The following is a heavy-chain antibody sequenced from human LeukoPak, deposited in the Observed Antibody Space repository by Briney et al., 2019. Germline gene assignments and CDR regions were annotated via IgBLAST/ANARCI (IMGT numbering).Heavy chain of an antibody. CDR1: GYPFNRYW. D-gene: IGHD3-22*01. CDR3: ARRRYYDSSGYAREYTRDAFDI. J-gene: IGHJ3*02. Sequence: AGESLKISCQASGYPFNRYWIGWVRQMPGKGLEWMGIIYPGDSDTRYSPSFQGQVTISADKSISTAYLQWSSLKASDTAMYYCARRRYYDSSGYAREYTRDAFDIWGQGTMVTVSS. CDR2: IYPGDSDT. V-gene: IGHV5-51*01.